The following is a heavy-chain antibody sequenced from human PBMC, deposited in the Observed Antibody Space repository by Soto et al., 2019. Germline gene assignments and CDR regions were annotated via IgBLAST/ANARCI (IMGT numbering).Heavy chain of an antibody. CDR3: ARDDEYSGNGMDV. D-gene: IGHD3-10*01. CDR2: ILNDGSNR. V-gene: IGHV3-33*01. J-gene: IGHJ6*02. Sequence: QVQLVESGGGVVQPGRSLRLSCAASGFTFSNYGMHWVRQAPGKGLEWVAVILNDGSNRYHADSVKDRFTISRDNSKNMLYLQMNSVRAEDTAVYYWARDDEYSGNGMDVWGQGTTVTVS. CDR1: GFTFSNYG.